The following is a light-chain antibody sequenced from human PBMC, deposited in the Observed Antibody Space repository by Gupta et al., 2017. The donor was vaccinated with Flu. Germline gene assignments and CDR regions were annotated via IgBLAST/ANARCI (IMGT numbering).Light chain of an antibody. CDR3: SSYTSSNTWV. CDR1: SSDFGSYNR. J-gene: IGLJ3*02. V-gene: IGLV2-18*02. Sequence: QSALTQPASISGSPGQSLTISCTGTSSDFGSYNRVSWYQQPPGTAPKLMISEVSNRPSGVPDRFSGSKSGNTASLTISGLQAEDEADYYCSSYTSSNTWVFGGGTKLTVL. CDR2: EVS.